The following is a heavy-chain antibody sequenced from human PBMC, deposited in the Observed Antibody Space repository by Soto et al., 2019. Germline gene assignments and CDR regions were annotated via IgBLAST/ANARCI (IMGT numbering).Heavy chain of an antibody. J-gene: IGHJ4*02. CDR3: AKSQEIGTHFFDS. CDR1: GFAFIGFD. CDR2: IGTAGDT. D-gene: IGHD6-13*01. V-gene: IGHV3-13*01. Sequence: WGSLRLSCEASGFAFIGFDIRCFRQPTGKGLEWVSSIGTAGDTYYAVSVKGRFTISRDNAKNSLSLQMNSLRAGDMAVYFCAKSQEIGTHFFDSWGQGTQVTVSS.